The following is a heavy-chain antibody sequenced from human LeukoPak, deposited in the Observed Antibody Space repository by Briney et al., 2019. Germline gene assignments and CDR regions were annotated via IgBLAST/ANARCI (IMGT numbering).Heavy chain of an antibody. V-gene: IGHV4-38-2*01. Sequence: SETLSLTCAVSGYSLSSGYHWGWIRQPPGKGLEWIGSIYHSGSTYYNPSLRSRVTISVDTSKNQFSLKLSSVTAADTAVYNCARVETWSIYSSFGYFDFWAKETWVPFSS. D-gene: IGHD3-3*01. CDR1: GYSLSSGYH. J-gene: IGHJ4*02. CDR3: ARVETWSIYSSFGYFDF. CDR2: IYHSGST.